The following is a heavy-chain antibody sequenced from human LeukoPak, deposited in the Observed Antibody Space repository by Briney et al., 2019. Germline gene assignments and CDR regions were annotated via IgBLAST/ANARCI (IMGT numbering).Heavy chain of an antibody. D-gene: IGHD3-10*01. V-gene: IGHV3-48*01. CDR2: ISSSRSTI. CDR1: GFTFSSYS. CDR3: ARDEVITMVRGVIRSGGLDV. J-gene: IGHJ6*02. Sequence: PGGSPRLSCAASGFTFSSYSMNWVRQAPGKGREWVSYISSSRSTIYYADSVKGRFTISRDSAKNSLYLQMNSLRAEDTAVYYCARDEVITMVRGVIRSGGLDVWGQGTTVTVSS.